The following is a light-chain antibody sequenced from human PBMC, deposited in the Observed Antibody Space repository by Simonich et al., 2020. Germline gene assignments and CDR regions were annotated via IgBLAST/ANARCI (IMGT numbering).Light chain of an antibody. CDR1: RSDGGGYNY. J-gene: IGLJ2*01. V-gene: IGLV2-14*01. Sequence: QSALTQPASVSGSPGQSITISCTGTRSDGGGYNYVSWYQQHPGKAPKLMIYDVSKRPSGVSNRFSGSKSGNTASLTISGLQAEDEADYYCSSYTSGSTLVFGGGTKLTVL. CDR2: DVS. CDR3: SSYTSGSTLV.